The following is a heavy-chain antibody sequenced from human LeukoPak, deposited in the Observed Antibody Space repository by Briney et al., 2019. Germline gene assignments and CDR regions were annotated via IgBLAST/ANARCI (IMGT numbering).Heavy chain of an antibody. Sequence: GGSLRPSCAASGFTFSSYAMHWVRQAPGKGLEWVAVISYDGSNKYYADSVKGRFTISRDNSKNTLYLQMNSLRAEDTAVYYCASGRRWLQFFDYWGQGTLVTVSS. D-gene: IGHD5-24*01. CDR3: ASGRRWLQFFDY. CDR1: GFTFSSYA. J-gene: IGHJ4*02. CDR2: ISYDGSNK. V-gene: IGHV3-30*04.